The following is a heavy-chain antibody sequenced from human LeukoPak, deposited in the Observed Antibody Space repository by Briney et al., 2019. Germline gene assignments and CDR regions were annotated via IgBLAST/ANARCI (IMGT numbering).Heavy chain of an antibody. V-gene: IGHV3-74*01. J-gene: IGHJ4*02. D-gene: IGHD6-6*01. CDR1: GFSFSGHW. CDR2: ISSTGSTT. Sequence: GGSLRLSCTASGFSFSGHWMHWARQLPGEGLVWVSRISSTGSTTSYADSVKGRFTVSRDNAKNTLYLQVNNLRAEDTAVYYCARGPNSNWSGLDFWGQGTLLTVSS. CDR3: ARGPNSNWSGLDF.